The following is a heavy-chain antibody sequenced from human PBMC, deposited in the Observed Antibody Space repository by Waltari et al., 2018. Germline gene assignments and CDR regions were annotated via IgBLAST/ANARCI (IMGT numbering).Heavy chain of an antibody. CDR1: GFPFSSYA. CDR2: ISGSGDAT. J-gene: IGHJ5*02. CDR3: AKDKAAIVYWFDP. Sequence: EVQLLESGGGLVQPGGSLRLSCAASGFPFSSYAMSWVRQAPGKGVEWVSAISGSGDATYYADSVKGRFTMSRDNSNNRLYLQMNSLRAEDTAIYYCAKDKAAIVYWFDPWGQGTLVTVSS. V-gene: IGHV3-23*01. D-gene: IGHD2-2*01.